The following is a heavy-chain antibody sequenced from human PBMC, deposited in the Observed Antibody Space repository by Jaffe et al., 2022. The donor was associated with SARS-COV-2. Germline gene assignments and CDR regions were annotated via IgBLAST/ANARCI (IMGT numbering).Heavy chain of an antibody. D-gene: IGHD5-12*01. V-gene: IGHV4-4*02. Sequence: QVQLQESGPGLVKPSGTLSLTCAVSGGSISSNNWWTWVRQPPGKGLEWIGEIYHSGSTNYNPSLQSRVTISLDRSENQFSLKLTSVTAADTAIYSCARIYSGYDNDVGLCYFDYWGQGALVTVSS. CDR2: IYHSGST. J-gene: IGHJ4*02. CDR3: ARIYSGYDNDVGLCYFDY. CDR1: GGSISSNNW.